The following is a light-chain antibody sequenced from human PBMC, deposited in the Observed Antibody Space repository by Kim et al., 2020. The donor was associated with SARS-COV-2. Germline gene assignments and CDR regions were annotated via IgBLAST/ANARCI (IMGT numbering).Light chain of an antibody. Sequence: SPGESATLSCRASQSVSNRYLAWYQQRPGQPPRLLIYGSSFRAPGIPDRFSGSGSGADFTLTISRLEPEDFAVYYCHQYGSSPFTFGPGTRVDIK. CDR2: GSS. V-gene: IGKV3-20*01. CDR3: HQYGSSPFT. CDR1: QSVSNRY. J-gene: IGKJ3*01.